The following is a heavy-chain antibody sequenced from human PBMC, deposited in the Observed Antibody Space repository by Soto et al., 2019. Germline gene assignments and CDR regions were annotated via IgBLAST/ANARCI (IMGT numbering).Heavy chain of an antibody. CDR2: IIPILGIA. J-gene: IGHJ4*02. D-gene: IGHD6-19*01. Sequence: QVPLVQSGAEVKKPGSSVKVSCKASGGTFSSYTISWVRQAPGQGLEWMGRIIPILGIANYAQKFQGRVTITADKSTSTAYMELSSLRSEDTAVYYCAIATVGQWLNYWGQGTLVTVSS. CDR3: AIATVGQWLNY. V-gene: IGHV1-69*02. CDR1: GGTFSSYT.